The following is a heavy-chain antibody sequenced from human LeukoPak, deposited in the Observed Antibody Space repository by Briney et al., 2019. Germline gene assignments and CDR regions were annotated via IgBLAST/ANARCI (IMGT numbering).Heavy chain of an antibody. V-gene: IGHV4-61*01. Sequence: SETLSLTCTVSGGSVSSGSYYWSWIRQPPGKGLEWIGYIYYSGSTNYNPSLKSRVTISVDTSKNQFSLKLSSVTAADTAVYYCARRGYSYGSSFDYWGQGTLVTVSS. CDR1: GGSVSSGSYY. CDR2: IYYSGST. CDR3: ARRGYSYGSSFDY. J-gene: IGHJ4*02. D-gene: IGHD5-18*01.